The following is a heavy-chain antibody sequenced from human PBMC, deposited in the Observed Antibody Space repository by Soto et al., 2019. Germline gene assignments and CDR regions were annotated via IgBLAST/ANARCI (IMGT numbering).Heavy chain of an antibody. CDR1: GFSLTTRGVG. Sequence: QITLKESGPTLVKPTQTLTLTCTFSGFSLTTRGVGVGWIRQPPGKALECLALIYWVDDKRYSPSMQSRLSINKDTSKNQVVLTMTNVDPVDTATYYCAHIPNYYQYDWFDPWGQGTLVSVSS. J-gene: IGHJ5*02. CDR2: IYWVDDK. D-gene: IGHD3-16*01. V-gene: IGHV2-5*02. CDR3: AHIPNYYQYDWFDP.